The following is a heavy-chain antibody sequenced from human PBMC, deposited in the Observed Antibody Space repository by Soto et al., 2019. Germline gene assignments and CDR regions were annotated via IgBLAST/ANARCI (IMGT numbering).Heavy chain of an antibody. D-gene: IGHD3-10*01. V-gene: IGHV4-59*01. CDR3: ARDPSSFGQPFDY. Sequence: SETLSLTCTVSSGSISSYYWSWIRQPPGKGLEWIGYIYYSGSTNYNPSLKSRVTISVDTSKNQFSLKLSSVTAADTAVYYCARDPSSFGQPFDYWGQGTLVTVSS. J-gene: IGHJ4*02. CDR2: IYYSGST. CDR1: SGSISSYY.